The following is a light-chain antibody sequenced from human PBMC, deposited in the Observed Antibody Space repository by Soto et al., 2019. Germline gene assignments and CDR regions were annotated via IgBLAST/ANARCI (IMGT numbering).Light chain of an antibody. CDR1: SSDVVGYHY. J-gene: IGLJ1*01. CDR3: SSYTSSSTTYV. Sequence: QSALTQPASVSGSPGQSITISCTGTSSDVVGYHYVSWYQQHPGKAPKLMIYEVSNRPSGVSNRFSGSKSGNTASLTISGLQADDEADYYCSSYTSSSTTYVFGTGTKLTVL. V-gene: IGLV2-14*01. CDR2: EVS.